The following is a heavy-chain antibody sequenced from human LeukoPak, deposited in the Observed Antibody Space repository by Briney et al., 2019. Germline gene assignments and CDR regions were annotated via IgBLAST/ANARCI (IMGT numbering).Heavy chain of an antibody. CDR3: ARGKPADSSVYSFDY. CDR2: IGSCSDTI. CDR1: GCTFSSYT. V-gene: IGHV3-48*01. J-gene: IGHJ4*02. Sequence: PGGSLRLSCAACGCTFSSYTMNWVRQAPGKGLEGVSYIGSCSDTIYYADSVQGRFTISRDNAKNALYLQMNSLRAEDTAVYYCARGKPADSSVYSFDYWGQGALVTVSS. D-gene: IGHD3-22*01.